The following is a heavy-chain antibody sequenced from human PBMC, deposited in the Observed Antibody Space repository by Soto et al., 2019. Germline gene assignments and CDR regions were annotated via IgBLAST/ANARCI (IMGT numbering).Heavy chain of an antibody. CDR2: IYNSGST. CDR3: AVGLAGDKVDS. Sequence: PSGTLSLTGAVSDASISSAHYYWNCSRQPPGKGLEWIGHIYNSGSTYNNPSLNSRVFISLDTSKNQFSLNLSSVTAADTAVYYCAVGLAGDKVDSWGQGTLVTV. CDR1: DASISSAHYY. V-gene: IGHV4-30-4*01. D-gene: IGHD6-19*01. J-gene: IGHJ4*02.